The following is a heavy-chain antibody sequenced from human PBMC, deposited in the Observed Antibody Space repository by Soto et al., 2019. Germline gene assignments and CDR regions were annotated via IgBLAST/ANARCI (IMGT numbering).Heavy chain of an antibody. D-gene: IGHD1-26*01. J-gene: IGHJ4*02. CDR3: ARYSGTYFVY. Sequence: PSETLSLTCTVSGDSISSYYWSWIRQSPGRGLEWIGFISYSGSTSYNPSLKSRVTISVDTSKNQFSLKLTSVTAADTAVYYCARYSGTYFVYWGPGTLVTVSS. CDR2: ISYSGST. V-gene: IGHV4-59*01. CDR1: GDSISSYY.